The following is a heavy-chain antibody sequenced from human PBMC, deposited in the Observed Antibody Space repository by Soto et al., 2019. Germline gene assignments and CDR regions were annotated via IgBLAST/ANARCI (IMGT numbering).Heavy chain of an antibody. D-gene: IGHD6-19*01. CDR1: GFTFEDYG. CDR2: INWNGGST. J-gene: IGHJ4*02. CDR3: ARWSIAVAGTSPYFDY. Sequence: GGSLRLSCAASGFTFEDYGMSWVRQAPGKGLEWVSGINWNGGSTGYADSVKGRFTISRDNAKNSLYLQMNSLRADDTALYHCARWSIAVAGTSPYFDYWGQGTLVTVSS. V-gene: IGHV3-20*01.